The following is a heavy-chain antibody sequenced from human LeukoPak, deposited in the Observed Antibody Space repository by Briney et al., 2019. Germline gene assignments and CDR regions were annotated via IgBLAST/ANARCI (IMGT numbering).Heavy chain of an antibody. V-gene: IGHV3-23*01. CDR2: IIDSGGRT. CDR1: GFSFSSYA. CDR3: AKHYGSGTYYNYFTY. D-gene: IGHD3-10*01. J-gene: IGHJ4*02. Sequence: GGSLRLSCAASGFSFSSYALSWVRQAPGRGLEWVSAIIDSGGRTYYADFVKGRFTISRDNSENTLFLQMSSLRAEDTATYYCAKHYGSGTYYNYFTYCGQGTLVSVSS.